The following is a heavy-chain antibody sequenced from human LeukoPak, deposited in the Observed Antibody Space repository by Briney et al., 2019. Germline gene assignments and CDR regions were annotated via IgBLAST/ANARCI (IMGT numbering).Heavy chain of an antibody. J-gene: IGHJ4*02. CDR1: GYTLTDYY. CDR3: ARGGYSSSLYDY. D-gene: IGHD6-13*01. CDR2: INPNSGGT. Sequence: ASVKVSCRASGYTLTDYYMHWVRQAPGQGLEWMGWINPNSGGTNYAQKFQGRVTMTRDTSLNTAYMELSRLTSGDTAVYFCARGGYSSSLYDYWGQGTLVTVSS. V-gene: IGHV1-2*02.